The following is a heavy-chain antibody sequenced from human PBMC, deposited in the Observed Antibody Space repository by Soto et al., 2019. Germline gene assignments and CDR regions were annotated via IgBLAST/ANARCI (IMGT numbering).Heavy chain of an antibody. J-gene: IGHJ4*02. V-gene: IGHV4-34*01. D-gene: IGHD6-6*01. Sequence: KPSETLSLTCAVYGGSFSGYYWSWIRQPPGKGLEWIGEINHSGSTNYNPSLKSRVTISVDTSKNQFSLKLSSVTAADTAVYYCARASIAARRLDYWGQGTLVTVSS. CDR1: GGSFSGYY. CDR2: INHSGST. CDR3: ARASIAARRLDY.